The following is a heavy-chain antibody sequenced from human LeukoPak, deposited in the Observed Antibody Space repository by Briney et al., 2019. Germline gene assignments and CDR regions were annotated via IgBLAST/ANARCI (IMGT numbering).Heavy chain of an antibody. CDR2: LYSGGVA. CDR3: AKEHTATHYGDYYFDY. V-gene: IGHV3-53*05. CDR1: GFTISGSY. Sequence: GGSLRLSCVASGFTISGSYMNWVRQAPGKGLEWVAVLYSGGVAYYADSLKGRFTISRDNSKNTLYLQMNSLRAEDTAVYYCAKEHTATHYGDYYFDYWGQGTLVTVSS. D-gene: IGHD4-17*01. J-gene: IGHJ4*02.